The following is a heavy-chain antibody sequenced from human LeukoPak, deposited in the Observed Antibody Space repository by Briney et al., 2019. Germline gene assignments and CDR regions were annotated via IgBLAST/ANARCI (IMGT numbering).Heavy chain of an antibody. D-gene: IGHD2-2*01. CDR2: INHSGST. J-gene: IGHJ6*02. V-gene: IGHV4-34*01. Sequence: PSETLSLTCAVYGGSFSGYYWSWIRQPPGKGLEWIGEINHSGSTNYNPSLKSRVTISVDTSKNQFSLKLSSVPAADTAVYYCARGRRYCSSTSCSRGYYYYYGMDVWGQGTTVTVSS. CDR1: GGSFSGYY. CDR3: ARGRRYCSSTSCSRGYYYYYGMDV.